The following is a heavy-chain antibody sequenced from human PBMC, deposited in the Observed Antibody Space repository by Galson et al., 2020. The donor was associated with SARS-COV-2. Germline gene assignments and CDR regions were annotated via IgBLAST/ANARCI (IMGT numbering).Heavy chain of an antibody. CDR2: IYHSGAT. D-gene: IGHD6-19*01. Sequence: SQTLSLTCLVSGYSISSGYFWGWIRQPPGEGLEWMGSIYHSGATFYNPSLRSRLSMSVDTSNNQFSLNLISVTAEDTAIYYCLAVSTISSLSEYWGQGTLVTVSS. V-gene: IGHV4-38-2*01. J-gene: IGHJ4*02. CDR1: GYSISSGYF. CDR3: LAVSTISSLSEY.